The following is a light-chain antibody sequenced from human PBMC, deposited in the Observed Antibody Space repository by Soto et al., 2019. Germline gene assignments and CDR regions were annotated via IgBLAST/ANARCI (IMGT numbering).Light chain of an antibody. Sequence: DIQMTQSPSSLSASVGDRVTITCRASQSISSYLNWYQQKPGKAPKLLIYAASSLQSGVPSRFNGSGSGTDFPLTISSLQPEEFSTYYCQQRYSTLWTFGQGTKVEIK. CDR2: AAS. J-gene: IGKJ1*01. CDR1: QSISSY. V-gene: IGKV1-39*01. CDR3: QQRYSTLWT.